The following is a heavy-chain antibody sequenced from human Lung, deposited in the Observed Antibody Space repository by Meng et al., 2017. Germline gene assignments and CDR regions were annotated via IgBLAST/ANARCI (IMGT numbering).Heavy chain of an antibody. D-gene: IGHD4-11*01. Sequence: QVQLQHWGAGLFKPSATLSLTFVVSGGSFSDYYWSWIRPPPGKGLDWIGEINHSGSTNYNPSLESRATISVDTSQNNLSLKLSSVTAADSAVYYCARGPTTMAHDFDYWGQGTLVTVSS. CDR3: ARGPTTMAHDFDY. V-gene: IGHV4-34*01. CDR1: GGSFSDYY. CDR2: INHSGST. J-gene: IGHJ4*02.